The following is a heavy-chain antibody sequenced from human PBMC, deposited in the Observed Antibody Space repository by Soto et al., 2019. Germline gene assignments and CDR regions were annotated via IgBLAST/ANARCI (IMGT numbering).Heavy chain of an antibody. Sequence: QVQLVQSGDEVKKPGASVKVSCKASGYTFTSYGISWVRQAPGQGLEWMGWISAYNGNTNYEQTLQGRVTMTTATSTSTAYMELRRLRSEDTGVYYCVRDSAGNSDYWGQGTLVTVSS. D-gene: IGHD6-13*01. J-gene: IGHJ4*02. CDR2: ISAYNGNT. CDR1: GYTFTSYG. V-gene: IGHV1-18*01. CDR3: VRDSAGNSDY.